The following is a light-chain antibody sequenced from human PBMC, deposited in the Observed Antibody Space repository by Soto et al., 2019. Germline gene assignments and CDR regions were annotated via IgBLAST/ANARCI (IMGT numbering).Light chain of an antibody. CDR1: QTVSRH. CDR2: DIS. J-gene: IGKJ2*01. Sequence: DIVLTQTPAILSLSPGERATFSCWASQTVSRHLAWYHQKPGQAPRLLIYDISYRATGIPARFSGSGSGTGFPLTISSLEAEDSGVYYCQQRIWPRITFGQGTKLEI. V-gene: IGKV3-11*01. CDR3: QQRIWPRIT.